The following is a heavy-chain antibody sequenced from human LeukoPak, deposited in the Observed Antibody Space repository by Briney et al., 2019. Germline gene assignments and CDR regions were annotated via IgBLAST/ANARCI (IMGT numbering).Heavy chain of an antibody. CDR3: ARAYSGYDSGSYYYGMDV. CDR1: GYTFTSYD. J-gene: IGHJ6*02. CDR2: MNPNSGNT. V-gene: IGHV1-8*01. Sequence: ASVKVSCKASGYTFTSYDINWVRQATGQGLEWMGWMNPNSGNTGYAQKFQGRVTMTRNTSISTAYMELSSLRSEDTAVYYCARAYSGYDSGSYYYGMDVWGQGTTVTVSS. D-gene: IGHD5-12*01.